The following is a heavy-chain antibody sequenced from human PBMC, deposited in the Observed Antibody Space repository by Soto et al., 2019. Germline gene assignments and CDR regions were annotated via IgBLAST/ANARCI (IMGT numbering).Heavy chain of an antibody. CDR2: IIPMLGIA. J-gene: IGHJ3*02. V-gene: IGHV1-69*02. Sequence: QVQLVQSGAEVKKPGSSVKVSCKDSGGTFSTYSMFWVRQAPGQGLEWMGRIIPMLGIANYAQRFQDRVTITADKSTATAYLELSSLGSEDTALYSCTIGSWSGGVVAIWGQGTMVTVSS. CDR3: TIGSWSGGVVAI. CDR1: GGTFSTYS. D-gene: IGHD3-3*01.